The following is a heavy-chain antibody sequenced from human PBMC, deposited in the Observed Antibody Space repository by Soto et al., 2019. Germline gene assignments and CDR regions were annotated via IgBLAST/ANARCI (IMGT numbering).Heavy chain of an antibody. V-gene: IGHV3-11*01. Sequence: PGGSLRLSCGASGFTFSDDYMSWIRQAPGKGLEWVSYISSSGGTIYYADSVKGRFTISRDNAKNSLFLQMNSLRAADTAVYYCARASSPRDPWLDYWGQGTLFTASS. CDR2: ISSSGGTI. J-gene: IGHJ4*02. D-gene: IGHD5-18*01. CDR1: GFTFSDDY. CDR3: ARASSPRDPWLDY.